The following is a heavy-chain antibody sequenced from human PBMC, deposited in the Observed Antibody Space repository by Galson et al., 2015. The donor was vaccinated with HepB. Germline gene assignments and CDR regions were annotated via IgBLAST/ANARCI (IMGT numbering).Heavy chain of an antibody. CDR2: MSGSGGSP. V-gene: IGHV3-23*01. Sequence: SLRLSCAASGFTFTSYAMSWVRQAPGKGLEWVSAMSGSGGSPWYADSVKGWFTISRDSSKNTMYLQMRSLGAEDTAVYYCAKERHDYYFYYGMDVWGQGTTVTVSS. J-gene: IGHJ6*02. CDR1: GFTFTSYA. CDR3: AKERHDYYFYYGMDV.